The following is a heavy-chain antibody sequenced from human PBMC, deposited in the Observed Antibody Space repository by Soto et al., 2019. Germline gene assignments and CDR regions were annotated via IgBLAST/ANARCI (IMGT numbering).Heavy chain of an antibody. CDR2: ISWNSGSI. J-gene: IGHJ6*02. CDR3: AKDSSSPSNPSYYSGMDV. V-gene: IGHV3-9*01. CDR1: GFTFDDYA. Sequence: GGSLRLSCAASGFTFDDYAMHWVRQAPGKGLEWVSGISWNSGSIGYADSVKGRFTISRDNAKNSLYLQMNSLRAEDTALYYCAKDSSSPSNPSYYSGMDVWGQGTTVTVSS. D-gene: IGHD6-6*01.